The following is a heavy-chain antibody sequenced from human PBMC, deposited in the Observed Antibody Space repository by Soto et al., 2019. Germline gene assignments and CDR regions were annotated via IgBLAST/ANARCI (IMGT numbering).Heavy chain of an antibody. CDR3: ARAHDGGNLGMDV. CDR2: ISYDGSNK. J-gene: IGHJ6*02. D-gene: IGHD2-15*01. Sequence: LRLSCAASGFTFSSYAMHWVRQAPGKGLEWVAVISYDGSNKYYADSVKGRFTISRDNSKNTLYLQMNSLRAEDTAVYYCARAHDGGNLGMDVWGQGTTVTVSS. V-gene: IGHV3-30-3*01. CDR1: GFTFSSYA.